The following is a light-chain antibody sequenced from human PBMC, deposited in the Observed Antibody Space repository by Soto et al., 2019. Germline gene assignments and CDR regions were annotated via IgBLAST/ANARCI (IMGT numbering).Light chain of an antibody. CDR2: HAS. J-gene: IGKJ4*01. Sequence: EIVLTQSPGTLSLSPGERATHSCRASQSVGRDYLAWYQQKPGQAPRLLIYHASSRATGIPDRFSGSGSGTDFTLTISRLEPEDFAEFYCQQYASSPLTFGGGTKVEIK. CDR3: QQYASSPLT. CDR1: QSVGRDY. V-gene: IGKV3-20*01.